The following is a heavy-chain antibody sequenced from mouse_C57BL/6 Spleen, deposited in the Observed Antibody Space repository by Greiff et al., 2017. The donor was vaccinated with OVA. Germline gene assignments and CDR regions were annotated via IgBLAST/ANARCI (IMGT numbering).Heavy chain of an antibody. J-gene: IGHJ4*01. V-gene: IGHV1-82*01. Sequence: VQLQQSGPELVKPGASVKISCKASGYAFSSSWMNWVKQRPGKGLEWIGRIYPGDGDTNYNGKFKGKATLTADKSSSTAYMQLSSLTSEDSAVYFCARGAMDDWGKGTSVTVSS. CDR3: ARGAMDD. CDR2: IYPGDGDT. CDR1: GYAFSSSW.